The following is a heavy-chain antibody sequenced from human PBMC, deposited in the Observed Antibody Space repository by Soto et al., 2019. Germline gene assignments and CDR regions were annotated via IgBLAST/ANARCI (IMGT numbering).Heavy chain of an antibody. CDR1: GYTFISYG. V-gene: IGHV1-18*01. CDR3: AIDQTKWLTDAFDI. CDR2: ISPYNGNT. D-gene: IGHD5-12*01. Sequence: HVQLVQSGAEVKKPGASLKVSCKASGYTFISYGVSWVRQAPGQGLEWLGWISPYNGNTNYAQKFQGKIPMTTDTSTRTVYMDLRSLRTDDTAVYYCAIDQTKWLTDAFDIWGQGTMVVVSS. J-gene: IGHJ3*02.